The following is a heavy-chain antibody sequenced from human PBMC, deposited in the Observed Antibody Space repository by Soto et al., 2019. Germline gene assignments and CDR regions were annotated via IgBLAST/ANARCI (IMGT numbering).Heavy chain of an antibody. CDR1: GGSVSSGSYY. V-gene: IGHV4-61*01. Sequence: SETLSLTCTVSGGSVSSGSYYWSWIRQPPGKGLEWIGYIYYSGSTNYNPSLKSRVTISVDTSKNQFSLKLSSVTAADTAVYYCARVQGKIVDTIFEYWGQGTLVTLSS. J-gene: IGHJ4*02. CDR3: ARVQGKIVDTIFEY. D-gene: IGHD5-12*01. CDR2: IYYSGST.